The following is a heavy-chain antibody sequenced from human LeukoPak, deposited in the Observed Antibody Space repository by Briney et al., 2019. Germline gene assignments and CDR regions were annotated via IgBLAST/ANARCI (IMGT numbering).Heavy chain of an antibody. D-gene: IGHD3-22*01. Sequence: GGSLRLSCAASGFTFDDYAMHWVRQAPGKGLEWVAFIRYDGSNKYYADSVKGRFTISRDNSKNTLYLQMNSLRAEDTAVYYCAKFQTYYYDTSGYAYFDYWGQGTLVTVSS. CDR3: AKFQTYYYDTSGYAYFDY. J-gene: IGHJ4*02. CDR2: IRYDGSNK. V-gene: IGHV3-30*02. CDR1: GFTFDDYA.